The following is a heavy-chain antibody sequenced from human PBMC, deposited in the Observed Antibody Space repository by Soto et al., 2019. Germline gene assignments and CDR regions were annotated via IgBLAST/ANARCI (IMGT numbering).Heavy chain of an antibody. CDR2: ISYDGSNK. Sequence: PVGSLRLSCAASGFTFSTYDMHWVRQAPGKGLEWVAVISYDGSNKYYADSLKGRFTISRDNSKNTLYLQINSLRAGDTAVYYCAKGSYSGTYSDFDYWGQGTLVTVSS. CDR3: AKGSYSGTYSDFDY. CDR1: GFTFSTYD. V-gene: IGHV3-30*18. J-gene: IGHJ4*02. D-gene: IGHD1-26*01.